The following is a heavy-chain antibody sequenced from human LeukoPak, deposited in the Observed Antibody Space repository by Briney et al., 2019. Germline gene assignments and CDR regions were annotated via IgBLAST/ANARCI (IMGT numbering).Heavy chain of an antibody. CDR2: INHSGST. D-gene: IGHD4-17*01. V-gene: IGHV4-34*01. CDR3: AREGYGDYYFDY. Sequence: SETLSLTCAVYGGSFSGYYWSWIRQPPGKGLEWIGEINHSGSTNYNPSLKSRVTVSVDTSKNQFSLKLSSVTAADTAVYYCAREGYGDYYFDYWGQGTLVTVSS. J-gene: IGHJ4*02. CDR1: GGSFSGYY.